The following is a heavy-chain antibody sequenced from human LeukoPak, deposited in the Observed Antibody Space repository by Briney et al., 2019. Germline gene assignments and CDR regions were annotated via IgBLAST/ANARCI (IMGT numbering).Heavy chain of an antibody. J-gene: IGHJ4*02. D-gene: IGHD3-22*01. CDR3: AKARFSGYLYYFDY. V-gene: IGHV1-69*05. CDR1: GGTFSNYA. Sequence: SVKVSCKASGGTFSNYALSWVRQAPGQGLEWMGGIIPIFGTTNYAQKFQGRVTITTDESTGTAYMELISLRSEDTAVYYCAKARFSGYLYYFDYWGQGTLVTVSS. CDR2: IIPIFGTT.